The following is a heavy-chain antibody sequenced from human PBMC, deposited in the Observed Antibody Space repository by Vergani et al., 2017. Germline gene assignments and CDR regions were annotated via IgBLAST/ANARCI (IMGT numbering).Heavy chain of an antibody. CDR2: IKSTFDRGTT. CDR3: TTDPRYCGDGSCYWLRDHHYYGMDV. J-gene: IGHJ6*02. V-gene: IGHV3-15*07. CDR1: VFSLRNAR. D-gene: IGHD2-21*01. Sequence: EVQLVESGGGIVKPGGSLRLFCVASVFSLRNARMNWVRRTPGKGLEWVGRIKSTFDRGTTDYAAAVKGRFTISRDDSKNTLFLQMNGLKTEDIGVYYCTTDPRYCGDGSCYWLRDHHYYGMDVWGQGTTVTVSS.